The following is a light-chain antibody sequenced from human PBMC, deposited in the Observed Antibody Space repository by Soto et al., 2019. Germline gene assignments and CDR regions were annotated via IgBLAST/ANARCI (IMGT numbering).Light chain of an antibody. V-gene: IGLV2-14*01. J-gene: IGLJ1*01. Sequence: QSALTQPASVSGSPGQSITISCTGSSSDVGAYNYVSWYQQHPGEAPKLMIYEFSNRPSRISNRFSGSKSGITASLTISGLQAEDEADYYCSSYTSSSTNVFGTGTKVTVL. CDR3: SSYTSSSTNV. CDR1: SSDVGAYNY. CDR2: EFS.